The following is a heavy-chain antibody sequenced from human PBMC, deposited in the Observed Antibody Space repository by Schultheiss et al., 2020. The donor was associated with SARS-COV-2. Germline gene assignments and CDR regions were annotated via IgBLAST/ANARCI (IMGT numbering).Heavy chain of an antibody. CDR1: GGSFSGYY. D-gene: IGHD1-26*01. CDR2: IYYSGST. CDR3: ASVGHY. J-gene: IGHJ4*02. Sequence: GSLRLSCAVYGGSFSGYYWSWIRQPPGKGLEWIGYIYYSGSTNYNPSLKSRVTISVDTSKNQFSLKLSSVTAADTAVYYCASVGHYWGQGTLVTVSS. V-gene: IGHV4-59*12.